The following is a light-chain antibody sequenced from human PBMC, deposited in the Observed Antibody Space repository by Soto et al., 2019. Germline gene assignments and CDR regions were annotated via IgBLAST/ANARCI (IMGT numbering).Light chain of an antibody. CDR1: QSISSW. J-gene: IGKJ5*01. Sequence: QVSLSPSALSVSIGDTVAITCRASQSISSWLAWYQQKPGQAPKLLIYDASSWESGVPARFSGSGSGTDFTLTINSLQPEDFATYYCQQSYILPIPFGQGTRLEIK. CDR2: DAS. V-gene: IGKV1-5*01. CDR3: QQSYILPIP.